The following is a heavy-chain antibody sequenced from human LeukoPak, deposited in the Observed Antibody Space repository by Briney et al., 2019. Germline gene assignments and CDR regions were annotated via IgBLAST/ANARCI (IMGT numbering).Heavy chain of an antibody. V-gene: IGHV4-4*09. CDR2: IYTIGGT. D-gene: IGHD3-22*01. J-gene: IGHJ5*02. CDR1: GASFTDYY. Sequence: PSETLSLTCTVSGASFTDYYWSWIRQSPGKGLQWIGCIYTIGGTNYNPSLKSRVTVSVDTSKNQFSLKLSSVTAADPAVYYCARHSSGYYSWFDPWGQGTLVTVSS. CDR3: ARHSSGYYSWFDP.